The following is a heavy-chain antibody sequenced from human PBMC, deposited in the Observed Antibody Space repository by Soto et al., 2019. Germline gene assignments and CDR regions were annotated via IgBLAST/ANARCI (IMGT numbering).Heavy chain of an antibody. J-gene: IGHJ5*02. CDR1: VGSFSGYY. CDR3: ARPGIWYNWNYVGWFDP. Sequence: PSETLSLTCAFYVGSFSGYYWSCIRQPPGKGLEWIGEINHSGSTNYNPSLKSRVTISVDTSKNQFSLKLSSVTAADMAVYYCARPGIWYNWNYVGWFDPWGQGTLVSVSS. V-gene: IGHV4-34*01. CDR2: INHSGST. D-gene: IGHD1-7*01.